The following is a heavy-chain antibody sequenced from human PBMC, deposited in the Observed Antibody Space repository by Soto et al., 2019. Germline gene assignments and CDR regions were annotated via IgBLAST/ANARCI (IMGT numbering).Heavy chain of an antibody. CDR3: AREIGNYPPYYYGMDV. CDR2: IYYSGST. CDR1: GGSISSGDYY. Sequence: PSETLSLTCTVSGGSISSGDYYWSWIRQPPGKGLEWIGYIYYSGSTYYNPSLKGRVTISVDTSKNQFSLKLSSVTAADTAVYYCAREIGNYPPYYYGMDVWGQGTTVTVSS. D-gene: IGHD1-7*01. V-gene: IGHV4-30-4*01. J-gene: IGHJ6*02.